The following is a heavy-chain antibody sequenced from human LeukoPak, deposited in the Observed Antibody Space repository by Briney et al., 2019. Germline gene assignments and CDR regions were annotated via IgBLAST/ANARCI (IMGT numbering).Heavy chain of an antibody. J-gene: IGHJ3*02. CDR3: ARAWWELDDAFDI. CDR2: ISAYNGNT. D-gene: IGHD1-26*01. V-gene: IGHV1-18*01. CDR1: GYTFTSYG. Sequence: ASVKVSCKASGYTFTSYGISWVRQAPGQGLEWMGWISAYNGNTNYAQKFQGKVTMTRDTSISTAYMELSRLRSDDTAVYYCARAWWELDDAFDIWGQGTMVTVSS.